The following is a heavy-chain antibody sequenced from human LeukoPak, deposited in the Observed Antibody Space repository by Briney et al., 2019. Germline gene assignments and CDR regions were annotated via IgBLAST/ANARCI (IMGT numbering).Heavy chain of an antibody. Sequence: GGSLRLSCAASGFTFSIYWMSWVRQAPGKGLEWVANIKEDGSEKYYVDSVKGRFTISRDNAKNSLYLQMNSLRAEDTAVYYTSIDSGLTTETTYWDYWGQGTLVAVSS. CDR1: GFTFSIYW. V-gene: IGHV3-7*05. CDR2: IKEDGSEK. J-gene: IGHJ4*02. CDR3: SIDSGLTTETTYWDY. D-gene: IGHD4-17*01.